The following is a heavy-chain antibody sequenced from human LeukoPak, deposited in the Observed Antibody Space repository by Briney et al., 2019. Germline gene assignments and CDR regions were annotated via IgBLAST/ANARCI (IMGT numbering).Heavy chain of an antibody. V-gene: IGHV3-30-3*01. CDR3: ARGGYSSGWALGGYYYGMDV. Sequence: QPGGFLRLSCAASGFTFSSYAMHWIRQAPGKGLEWVAVISYDGSNKYYADSVKGRFTISRDNSKNTLYLQMNSLRAEDTAVYYCARGGYSSGWALGGYYYGMDVWGQGTTVTVSS. CDR1: GFTFSSYA. J-gene: IGHJ6*02. D-gene: IGHD6-19*01. CDR2: ISYDGSNK.